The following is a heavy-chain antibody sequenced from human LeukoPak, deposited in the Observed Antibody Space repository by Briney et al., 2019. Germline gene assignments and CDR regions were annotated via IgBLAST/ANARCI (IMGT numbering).Heavy chain of an antibody. J-gene: IGHJ4*02. Sequence: SETLSLTCTVAGGSISSSSYYWGWIRQPPGNGLEWIGSIYYSGSTYYNPSLKRRVTISVDTSKNQFSLRLSSVTAADTAVYYCAREITFGGVIGYWGQGTLVTVSS. CDR1: GGSISSSSYY. V-gene: IGHV4-39*07. CDR3: AREITFGGVIGY. CDR2: IYYSGST. D-gene: IGHD3-16*02.